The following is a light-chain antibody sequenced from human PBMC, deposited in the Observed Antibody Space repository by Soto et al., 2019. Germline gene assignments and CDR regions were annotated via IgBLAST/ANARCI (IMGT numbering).Light chain of an antibody. Sequence: QSALTRPASVSGSPGQSITISCTGTSSDVGGYNYVSWYQQHPGKAPKLMIYEVSNRPSGVSNRFSGSKSGNTASLTISGLQAEDEADYYCSSYTSSSTLVVFGAGTMLTVL. CDR3: SSYTSSSTLVV. CDR1: SSDVGGYNY. CDR2: EVS. V-gene: IGLV2-14*01. J-gene: IGLJ2*01.